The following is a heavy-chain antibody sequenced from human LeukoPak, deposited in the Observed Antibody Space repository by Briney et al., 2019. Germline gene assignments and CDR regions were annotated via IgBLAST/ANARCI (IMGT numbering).Heavy chain of an antibody. V-gene: IGHV4-59*01. Sequence: SETLSLTCTVPGGSISSYYWSWIRQPPGKGLEWIGYIYYSGSTNYNPSLKSRVTISVDTSKNQFSLKPSSVTAADTAVYYCAREYSSGWGLDYWGQGTLVTVSS. CDR1: GGSISSYY. J-gene: IGHJ4*02. CDR2: IYYSGST. CDR3: AREYSSGWGLDY. D-gene: IGHD6-19*01.